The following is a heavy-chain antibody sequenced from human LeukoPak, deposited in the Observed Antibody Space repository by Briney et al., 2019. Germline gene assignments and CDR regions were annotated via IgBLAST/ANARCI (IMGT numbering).Heavy chain of an antibody. CDR3: TRPRFCSGGSCYSDYYYYALDV. Sequence: PGGSLTLSCAASGFSFSGSAMHWVRQASGKGLEWVGRIRDKAQSYATEYAASVKGRFTISRDDSKSTAYLQMNSLKTEDTAVYYCTRPRFCSGGSCYSDYYYYALDVWGQGTTVTVSS. J-gene: IGHJ6*02. D-gene: IGHD2-15*01. V-gene: IGHV3-73*01. CDR1: GFSFSGSA. CDR2: IRDKAQSYAT.